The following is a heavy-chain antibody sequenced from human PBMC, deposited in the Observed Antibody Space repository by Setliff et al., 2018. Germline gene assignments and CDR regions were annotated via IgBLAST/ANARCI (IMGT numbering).Heavy chain of an antibody. CDR3: ARAGPTVTFFRVLVISWWDP. J-gene: IGHJ5*02. V-gene: IGHV4-61*09. Sequence: TLSLTCTVSGGSISSGSYYWTWIRQPAGKGLEWIGHFHTGGSTNYNRSLRSRVSISVDTSKNQFSLKLSSVTAADTATYYCARAGPTVTFFRVLVISWWDPWGQGSLVTSPQ. CDR1: GGSISSGSYY. CDR2: FHTGGST. D-gene: IGHD3-3*01.